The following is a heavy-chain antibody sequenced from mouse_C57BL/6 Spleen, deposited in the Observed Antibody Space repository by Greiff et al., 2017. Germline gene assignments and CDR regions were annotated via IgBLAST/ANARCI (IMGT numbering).Heavy chain of an antibody. Sequence: QVQLQQPGAELVKPGASVKMSCKASGYTFTSYWITWVKQRPGQGLEWIGDIYPGSGSTNYNEKFKSKATLTVDKSSSTAYMQLSSLTSEDSAVYYCARRLRRPEYYFDYWGQGTTLTVSS. V-gene: IGHV1-55*01. J-gene: IGHJ2*01. CDR2: IYPGSGST. D-gene: IGHD2-4*01. CDR1: GYTFTSYW. CDR3: ARRLRRPEYYFDY.